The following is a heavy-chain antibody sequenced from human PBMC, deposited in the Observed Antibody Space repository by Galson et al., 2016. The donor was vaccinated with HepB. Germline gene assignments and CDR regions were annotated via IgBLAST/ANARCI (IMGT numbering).Heavy chain of an antibody. CDR1: GFNFDDYA. Sequence: SLRLSCAAFGFNFDDYAMHWVRQVPGKGLEWVAGINWNGNYQDLAASVKGRFTISRDNIKKSFYLHMNNVRTEDTAVYFCAKSTGTGGYVDGADPFSNWGQGTLVTVSS. CDR2: INWNGNYQ. CDR3: AKSTGTGGYVDGADPFSN. V-gene: IGHV3-9*01. J-gene: IGHJ4*02. D-gene: IGHD3-10*01.